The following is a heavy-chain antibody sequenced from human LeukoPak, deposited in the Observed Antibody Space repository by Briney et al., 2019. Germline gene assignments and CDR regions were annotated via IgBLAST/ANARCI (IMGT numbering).Heavy chain of an antibody. V-gene: IGHV4-39*07. CDR3: ARESTAAGRDY. CDR2: IYYSGST. J-gene: IGHJ4*02. D-gene: IGHD6-13*01. CDR1: GGSISSSSYY. Sequence: SETLSLTCTVSGGSISSSSYYWGWIRQPPGKGLEWIGSIYYSGSTYYNPSLKSRVTISVDTSKNQFSLKLSSVTAADTAVYYCARESTAAGRDYWGQGTLVTVSS.